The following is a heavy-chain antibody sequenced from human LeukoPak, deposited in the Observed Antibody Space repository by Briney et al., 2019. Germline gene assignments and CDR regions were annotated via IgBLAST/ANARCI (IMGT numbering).Heavy chain of an antibody. Sequence: KSGGSLRLSCAASGFTFSSYSMNWVRQAPGKGLEWVSAISSGSSYIYYADSVKGRFTISRDNAKNSLYLQMNSLSAEDTAVYYCACTSGYDFSSYYSYYMDVWGKGTTVTVSS. CDR2: ISSGSSYI. V-gene: IGHV3-21*01. CDR3: ACTSGYDFSSYYSYYMDV. CDR1: GFTFSSYS. D-gene: IGHD5-12*01. J-gene: IGHJ6*03.